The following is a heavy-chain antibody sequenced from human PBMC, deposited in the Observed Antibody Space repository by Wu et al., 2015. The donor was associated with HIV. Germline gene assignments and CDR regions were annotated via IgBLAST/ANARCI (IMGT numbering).Heavy chain of an antibody. J-gene: IGHJ6*02. Sequence: QVQLVQSEAEVKKPGSWVKVSCRASGGSFSTYAISWVRQAPGQGLEWMGGIIPLFDAPSYAQKFKGRVTITADESTSTAYMELSGLRSEDTAVYYCVRDQQWPPEYYHYYGMDVWGQGTTITVSS. D-gene: IGHD2-8*01. V-gene: IGHV1-69*12. CDR3: VRDQQWPPEYYHYYGMDV. CDR1: GGSFSTYA. CDR2: IIPLFDAP.